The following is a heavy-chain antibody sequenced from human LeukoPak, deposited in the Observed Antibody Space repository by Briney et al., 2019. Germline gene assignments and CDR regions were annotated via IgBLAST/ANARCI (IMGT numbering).Heavy chain of an antibody. CDR3: VRDYSDFVQGD. CDR1: GDAISSSHYY. CDR2: IYSGGET. D-gene: IGHD4-11*01. V-gene: IGHV4-39*02. Sequence: SETLCLTCAVSGDAISSSHYYWGWIRQSPGKGREWIGSIYSGGETHYNPSLNSRVTIFLDTSKNRFSLNLISVTATDTAVYYCVRDYSDFVQGDWGQGTLVTVSS. J-gene: IGHJ4*02.